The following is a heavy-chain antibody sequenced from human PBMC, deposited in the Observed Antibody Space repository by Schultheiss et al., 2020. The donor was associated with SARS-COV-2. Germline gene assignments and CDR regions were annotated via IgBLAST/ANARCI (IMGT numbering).Heavy chain of an antibody. CDR3: ARNLGAFDI. CDR2: IKQDGSEK. D-gene: IGHD3-16*01. V-gene: IGHV3-7*01. J-gene: IGHJ3*02. CDR1: GFTFSSYW. Sequence: GESLKISCAASGFTFSSYWMSWVRQAPGKGLEWVANIKQDGSEKYYVDSVKGRFTISRDNAKNSLYLQMNSLRAEDTAVYYCARNLGAFDIWGQGTTVTVSS.